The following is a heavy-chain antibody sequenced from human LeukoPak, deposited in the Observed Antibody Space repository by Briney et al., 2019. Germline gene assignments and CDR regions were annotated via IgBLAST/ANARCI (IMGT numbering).Heavy chain of an antibody. V-gene: IGHV3-66*01. CDR2: IYSGGST. CDR1: GFTVSSNY. J-gene: IGHJ4*02. Sequence: PGGSLRLSCAASGFTVSSNYMSWVRQAPGKGLEWVSVIYSGGSTYYADSVKGRFTISRDNSKNTLYLQMNSLRAEDTAVYYCAKDLAVAEEGSYYFDYWGQGTLVTVSS. CDR3: AKDLAVAEEGSYYFDY. D-gene: IGHD6-19*01.